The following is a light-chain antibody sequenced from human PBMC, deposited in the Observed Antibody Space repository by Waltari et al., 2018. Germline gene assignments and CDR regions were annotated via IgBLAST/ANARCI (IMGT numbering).Light chain of an antibody. J-gene: IGKJ1*01. CDR3: QQYYSAPPT. V-gene: IGKV4-1*01. CDR1: QSVSYTSKNKNY. Sequence: IVMTQSPASLALSLGDRATIHCNSRQSVSYTSKNKNYLAWYQQKQGQPPKLLIYWASTREPGVPDRFSGSGSGTDFTLTISSLQAEDVALYFCQQYYSAPPTFGQGTKVEVK. CDR2: WAS.